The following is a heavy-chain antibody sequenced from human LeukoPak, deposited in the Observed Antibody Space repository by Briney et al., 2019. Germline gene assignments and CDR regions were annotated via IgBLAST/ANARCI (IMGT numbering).Heavy chain of an antibody. J-gene: IGHJ4*02. D-gene: IGHD3-10*01. CDR2: IYSGVRT. V-gene: IGHV3-66*01. CDR3: GPRGSGIYYDY. CDR1: GFTVSSND. Sequence: PGGSLRLSCAASGFTVSSNDMSWVRQAPGKGLEWVSLIYSGVRTYYADSVKGRFTISRDNSNNTLYLQMNSLRAEDTAVYYCGPRGSGIYYDYWGQGTLVTVSS.